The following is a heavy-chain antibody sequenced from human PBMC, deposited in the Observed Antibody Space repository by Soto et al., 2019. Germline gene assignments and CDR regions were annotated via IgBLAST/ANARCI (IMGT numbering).Heavy chain of an antibody. V-gene: IGHV3-30-3*01. CDR1: GFTFSSHT. Sequence: GGSLRLSCAASGFTFSSHTMHWFRQAPGKGLEWVTLIYPDGNSKYYAESVKGRFTTSRDNSKNTMYLQMNSLRVEDTAVYYCARDDERCSDCDLGYWCQGVLVTVSS. CDR2: IYPDGNSK. CDR3: ARDDERCSDCDLGY. D-gene: IGHD2-21*01. J-gene: IGHJ4*02.